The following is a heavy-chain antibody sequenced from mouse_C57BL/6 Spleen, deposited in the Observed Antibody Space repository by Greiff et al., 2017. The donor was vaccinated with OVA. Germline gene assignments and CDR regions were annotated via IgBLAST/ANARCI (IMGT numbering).Heavy chain of an antibody. D-gene: IGHD2-3*01. CDR1: GYTFTSYW. V-gene: IGHV1-55*01. CDR3: ANYDGCDWGFAY. CDR2: IYPGSGST. J-gene: IGHJ3*01. Sequence: QVQLQQPGAELVKPGASVKMSCKASGYTFTSYWITWVKQRPGQGLEWIGDIYPGSGSTNYNEKFKSKATLTVDTSSSTAYMQLSSLTSEDSAVYYGANYDGCDWGFAYWGQGTLVTVSA.